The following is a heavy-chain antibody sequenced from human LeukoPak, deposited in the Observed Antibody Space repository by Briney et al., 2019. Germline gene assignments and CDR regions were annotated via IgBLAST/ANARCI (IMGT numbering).Heavy chain of an antibody. D-gene: IGHD6-13*01. V-gene: IGHV3-74*01. Sequence: GGSLRLSCAASGFTFSSYWMHWVRHAPGKGLVWVSRINSDGSSTSYADSVKGRFTISRDNAKNTLYLQMNSPRAEDTAVYYCARERRYRQQLVAYYYYYGMDVWGQGTTVTVSS. J-gene: IGHJ6*02. CDR3: ARERRYRQQLVAYYYYYGMDV. CDR1: GFTFSSYW. CDR2: INSDGSST.